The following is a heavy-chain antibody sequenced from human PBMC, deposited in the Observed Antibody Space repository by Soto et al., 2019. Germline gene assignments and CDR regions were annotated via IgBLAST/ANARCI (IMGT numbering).Heavy chain of an antibody. J-gene: IGHJ2*01. CDR3: AKAAGGLGYFDL. CDR1: GFTFSDYA. CDR2: ISATGGNI. Sequence: GGSLRLSCVASGFTFSDYAMTWVRQAPGKGLEWVATISATGGNIEYTDSLKGRFTISRDNSKNTLYLQLNGLTSDDTAVHYCAKAAGGLGYFDLWGRGTLVTVSS. V-gene: IGHV3-23*01. D-gene: IGHD3-16*01.